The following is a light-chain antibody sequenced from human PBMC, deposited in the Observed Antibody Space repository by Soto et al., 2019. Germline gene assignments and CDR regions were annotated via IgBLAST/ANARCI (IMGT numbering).Light chain of an antibody. CDR3: QQYDLYSA. Sequence: DIQMTQSPSTLSASVGDRVTITCRASQNIKSHLAWYQQKPGKAPKLLIYTASSLQSGVPSRFSGSGSGTEFTLTISSLQPDDFATFYCQQYDLYSAFGQGTKLEI. CDR1: QNIKSH. V-gene: IGKV1-5*03. J-gene: IGKJ1*01. CDR2: TAS.